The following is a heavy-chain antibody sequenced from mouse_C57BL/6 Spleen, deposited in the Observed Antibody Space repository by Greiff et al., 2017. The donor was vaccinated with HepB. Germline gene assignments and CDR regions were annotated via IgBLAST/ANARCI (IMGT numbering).Heavy chain of an antibody. Sequence: VQLQQPGAELVKPGASVKLSCKASGYTFTSYWMHWVKQRPGQGLEWIGMIHPNSGSTNYNEKFKSKATLTVDKSSSTAYMQLSSLTSEDSAVYYCARTAAQAYFDYWGQGTTLTVSS. V-gene: IGHV1-64*01. D-gene: IGHD3-2*02. CDR1: GYTFTSYW. CDR2: IHPNSGST. CDR3: ARTAAQAYFDY. J-gene: IGHJ2*01.